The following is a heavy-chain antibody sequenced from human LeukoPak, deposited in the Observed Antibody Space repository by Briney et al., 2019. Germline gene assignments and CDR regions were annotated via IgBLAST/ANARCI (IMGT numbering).Heavy chain of an antibody. CDR3: ARHDFYSNYPHNWFDP. CDR1: PYSIGSGYY. CDR2: FYHSGST. J-gene: IGHJ5*02. Sequence: SETLSLTCAVSPYSIGSGYYCGWIRQPPGKGLEWIGSFYHSGSTYYNPSLKSRVTISVDTSKNQFSLKLSSVTAADTAVYYCARHDFYSNYPHNWFDPWGQGTLVTVSS. D-gene: IGHD4-11*01. V-gene: IGHV4-38-2*01.